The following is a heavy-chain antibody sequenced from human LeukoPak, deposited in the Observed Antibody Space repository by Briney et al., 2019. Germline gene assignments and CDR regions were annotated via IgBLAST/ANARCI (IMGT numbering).Heavy chain of an antibody. V-gene: IGHV3-23*01. CDR3: AKDGALYYYYGMDV. CDR2: ISGSGGST. Sequence: GGSLRLSCAASGFTFSSYAMSWVRQAPGKGLEWDSAISGSGGSTYYADSVKGRFTISRDNSKNTLYLQMNSLRAEDTAVYYCAKDGALYYYYGMDVWGQGTTVTVSS. D-gene: IGHD3-10*01. J-gene: IGHJ6*02. CDR1: GFTFSSYA.